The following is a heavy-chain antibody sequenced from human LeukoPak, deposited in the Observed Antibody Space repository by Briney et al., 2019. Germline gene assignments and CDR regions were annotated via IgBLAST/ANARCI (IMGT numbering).Heavy chain of an antibody. CDR3: ARGRMGAPGSFDY. Sequence: PGRSLRLSCAASGFTFDDYAMHWVRQAPGKGLEWISSINYKNGVIGYVDSVKGRFTISRDNAKNSLYLQMNSLRADDTALYYCARGRMGAPGSFDYWGQGTLVTVSS. CDR2: INYKNGVI. V-gene: IGHV3-9*01. D-gene: IGHD1-26*01. J-gene: IGHJ4*02. CDR1: GFTFDDYA.